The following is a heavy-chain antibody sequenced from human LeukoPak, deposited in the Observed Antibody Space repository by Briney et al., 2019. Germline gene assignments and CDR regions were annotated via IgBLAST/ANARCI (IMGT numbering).Heavy chain of an antibody. J-gene: IGHJ4*02. D-gene: IGHD6-19*01. CDR3: ARDPRPGYNGGWYYFDY. Sequence: PGGSLRLSCAASGFTFSNYAMTWVRQAPGKGLEWVSTISGTGGFTTSTYYTDSVKGRFTISRDNSWNTLSLQMNNLRGEDTARYYCARDPRPGYNGGWYYFDYWGQGALVTVSS. V-gene: IGHV3-23*01. CDR1: GFTFSNYA. CDR2: ISGTGGFTTST.